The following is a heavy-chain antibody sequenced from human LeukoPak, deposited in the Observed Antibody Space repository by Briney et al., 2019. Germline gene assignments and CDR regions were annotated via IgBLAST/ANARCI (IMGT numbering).Heavy chain of an antibody. V-gene: IGHV1-18*01. D-gene: IGHD2-2*01. CDR2: ISAYSGNT. Sequence: EASVKVSCKASGYTFTSYGISWVRQAPGQGLEWMGWISAYSGNTNYAQKLQGRVTMTTDTSTSTAYMELRSLRSDDTAVYYCARDDCSSTSCYSPGDYWGQGTLVTVSS. CDR3: ARDDCSSTSCYSPGDY. CDR1: GYTFTSYG. J-gene: IGHJ4*02.